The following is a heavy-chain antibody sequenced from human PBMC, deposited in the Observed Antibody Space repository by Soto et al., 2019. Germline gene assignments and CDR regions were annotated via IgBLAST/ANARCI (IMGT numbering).Heavy chain of an antibody. Sequence: ESLRLSCAASGFTFSSYAMSWVRQAPGEGLEWVSAISGSGGSTYYADSVKGRFTISRDNSKNTLYLQMNSLRAEDTAVYYCAKSCVRKIGGYYGMWAFDIWGEGTMVSVSS. CDR2: ISGSGGST. D-gene: IGHD3-22*01. CDR1: GFTFSSYA. V-gene: IGHV3-23*01. J-gene: IGHJ3*02. CDR3: AKSCVRKIGGYYGMWAFDI.